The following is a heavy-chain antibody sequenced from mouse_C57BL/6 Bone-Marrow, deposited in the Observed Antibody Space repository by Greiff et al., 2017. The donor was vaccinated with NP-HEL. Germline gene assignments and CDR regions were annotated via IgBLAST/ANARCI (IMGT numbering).Heavy chain of an antibody. D-gene: IGHD1-1*01. J-gene: IGHJ4*01. CDR3: ARFYGSSPNYAMDY. Sequence: EVQGVESGGGLVQPGGSLSLSCAASGFTFTDYYLSWVRQPPGKALEWLGFIRNKANGYTTEYSASVKGRFTISRDNSQSILYLQLNALRAEDSATYYCARFYGSSPNYAMDYWGQGTSVTVSS. CDR2: IRNKANGYTT. CDR1: GFTFTDYY. V-gene: IGHV7-3*01.